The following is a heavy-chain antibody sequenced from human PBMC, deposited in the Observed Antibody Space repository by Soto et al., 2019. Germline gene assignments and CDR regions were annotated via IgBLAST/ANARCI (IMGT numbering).Heavy chain of an antibody. CDR2: IYHNGGT. Sequence: QLQLQESGSGLVKPSQTLSLTCTVSGASISSGGYSWNWIRQPPGKGLEWLGYIYHNGGTYSNPSLKSRVTFSVDKSKNQFSLRLTSVIAADTAVYYCASGPYEYFQTWGRGTLVTVSS. V-gene: IGHV4-30-2*01. J-gene: IGHJ1*01. CDR3: ASGPYEYFQT. CDR1: GASISSGGYS.